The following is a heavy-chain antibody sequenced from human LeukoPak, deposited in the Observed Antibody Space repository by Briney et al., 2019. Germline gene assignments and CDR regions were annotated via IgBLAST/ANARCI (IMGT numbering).Heavy chain of an antibody. V-gene: IGHV4-34*01. CDR3: ARGRELGTYYDFWSGYYRGAWFDP. Sequence: SETLSLTCAVYGGSFSGYYWSWIRQPPGKGLEWIGEINHSGSTNYNPSLKSRVTISVDTSKNQFSLKLSSVTAADTAVYYCARGRELGTYYDFWSGYYRGAWFDPWGQGTLVTVSS. CDR1: GGSFSGYY. J-gene: IGHJ5*02. CDR2: INHSGST. D-gene: IGHD3-3*01.